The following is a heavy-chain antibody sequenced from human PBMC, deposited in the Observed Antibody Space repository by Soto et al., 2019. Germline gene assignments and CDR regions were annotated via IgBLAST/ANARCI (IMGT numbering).Heavy chain of an antibody. Sequence: EVQLVESGGGLVQPGGSLKLSCAVSGFTFSGSAMHWVRQASGKGLEWVDRIRSKSNSYATAYAASVKGRFTISRVDSKNMAYLQMNSLKTEEPAVYYCTRGYGDYVRDYWGQGTLVTVSS. CDR1: GFTFSGSA. D-gene: IGHD4-17*01. CDR2: IRSKSNSYAT. J-gene: IGHJ4*02. V-gene: IGHV3-73*01. CDR3: TRGYGDYVRDY.